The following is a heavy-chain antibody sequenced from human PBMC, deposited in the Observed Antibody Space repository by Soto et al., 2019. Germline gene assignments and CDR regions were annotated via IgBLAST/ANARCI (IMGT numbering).Heavy chain of an antibody. CDR3: AHSRNLITEDAQVGDFDY. V-gene: IGHV2-5*02. J-gene: IGHJ4*02. D-gene: IGHD3-10*01. CDR2: IYWDDDE. Sequence: QISLKESGPTLVKPTEPLKLTCTFSGFSLTTDGEGVGWVRQPPGEALEWLALIYWDDDERYSPSLKTRLTIKKDPSKNQVVLILTNMHPVDTATYYCAHSRNLITEDAQVGDFDYWGQGTLVTVSS. CDR1: GFSLTTDGEG.